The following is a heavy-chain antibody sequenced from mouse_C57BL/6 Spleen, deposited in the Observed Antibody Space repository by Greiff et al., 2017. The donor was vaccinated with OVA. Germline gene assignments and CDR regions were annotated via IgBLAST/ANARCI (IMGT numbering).Heavy chain of an antibody. CDR1: GFSLTSYG. CDR3: AKNSYYGSSYFDY. V-gene: IGHV2-5*01. CDR2: IWRGGST. J-gene: IGHJ2*01. D-gene: IGHD1-1*01. Sequence: VQLQESGPGLVQPSQSLSITCTVSGFSLTSYGVHWVRQSPGKGLEWLGVIWRGGSTDYNAAFMSRLSITKDNSKSQVFFKMNSLQADDTAIYYCAKNSYYGSSYFDYWGQGTTLTVSS.